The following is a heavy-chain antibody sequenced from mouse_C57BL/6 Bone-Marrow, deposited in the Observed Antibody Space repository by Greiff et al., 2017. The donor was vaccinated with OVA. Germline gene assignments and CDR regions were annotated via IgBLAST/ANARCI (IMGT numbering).Heavy chain of an antibody. CDR2: IRNKANGYTT. J-gene: IGHJ1*03. CDR3: ARYPSYYYGSDV. Sequence: VQLQQSGGGLVQPGGSLSLSCAASGFTFTDYYMSWVRQPPGKALEWLGFIRNKANGYTTEYSASVKGRFTISRDNSQSILYLQMNALRAEDRATYYCARYPSYYYGSDVWGTGTTVTVSS. V-gene: IGHV7-3*01. D-gene: IGHD1-1*01. CDR1: GFTFTDYY.